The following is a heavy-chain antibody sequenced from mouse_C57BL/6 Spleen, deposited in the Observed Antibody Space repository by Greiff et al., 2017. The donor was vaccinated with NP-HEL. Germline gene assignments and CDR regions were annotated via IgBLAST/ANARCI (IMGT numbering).Heavy chain of an antibody. CDR1: GFTFSDYG. V-gene: IGHV5-17*01. J-gene: IGHJ4*01. Sequence: EVQLVESGGGLVKPGGSLKLSCAASGFTFSDYGMHWVRQAPEKGLEWVAYISSGSSNIYYADTVKGRFTISRDNAKNTLFLQMTSLRSEDTAMYYCARTLGPYYAMDYWGQGTSVTVSS. CDR2: ISSGSSNI. CDR3: ARTLGPYYAMDY.